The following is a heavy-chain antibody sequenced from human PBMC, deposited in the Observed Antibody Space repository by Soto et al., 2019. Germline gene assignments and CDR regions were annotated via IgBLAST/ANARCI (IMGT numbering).Heavy chain of an antibody. CDR3: VRDRTLLVPTSIDY. J-gene: IGHJ4*01. CDR2: IDYSGSRT. CDR1: GFTFSSHE. D-gene: IGHD3-3*01. Sequence: EVQLVESGGGLVQPGGSLRLSCAASGFTFSSHEMNWVRQAPGKGLEWVSYIDYSGSRTDYADSVKGRFTISRDNAKNSLCLQMYCLRAEDTAIYYCVRDRTLLVPTSIDYWGHGTLVTVSS. V-gene: IGHV3-48*03.